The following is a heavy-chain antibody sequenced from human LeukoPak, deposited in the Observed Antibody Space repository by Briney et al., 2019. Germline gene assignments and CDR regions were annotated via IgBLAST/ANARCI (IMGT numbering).Heavy chain of an antibody. D-gene: IGHD6-19*01. J-gene: IGHJ6*02. CDR2: IYSGGST. V-gene: IGHV3-66*01. Sequence: PGGSLRLSCAASGFTFSSYAMSWVRQAPGKGLEWVSVIYSGGSTYYADSVKGRFTISRDNSKNTLYLQMNSLRAEDTAVYYCARDMWQGVAGFYYYYGMDVWGQGTTVTVSS. CDR3: ARDMWQGVAGFYYYYGMDV. CDR1: GFTFSSYA.